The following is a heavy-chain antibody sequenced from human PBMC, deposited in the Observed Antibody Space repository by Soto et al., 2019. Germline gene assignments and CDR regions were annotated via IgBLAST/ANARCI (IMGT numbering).Heavy chain of an antibody. D-gene: IGHD1-7*01. V-gene: IGHV6-1*01. CDR1: GDSVSSNSAA. J-gene: IGHJ6*02. Sequence: PSQTLSLTCAISGDSVSSNSAAWNWIRQSPSRGLEWLGRTYYRSKWYNDYAVSVKSRITINPDTSKNQFSLQLNSVTPEDTAVYYCARAGITGTTRRYYYYGMDVWCQGPTVTVS. CDR2: TYYRSKWYN. CDR3: ARAGITGTTRRYYYYGMDV.